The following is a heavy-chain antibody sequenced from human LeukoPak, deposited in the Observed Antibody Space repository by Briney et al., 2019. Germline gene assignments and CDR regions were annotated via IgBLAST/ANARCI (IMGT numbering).Heavy chain of an antibody. J-gene: IGHJ4*02. V-gene: IGHV3-9*03. CDR3: AKDTSDTAMVLDY. CDR1: GFTFDDYA. D-gene: IGHD5-18*01. CDR2: ISWNSGSI. Sequence: GGSLRLSCAASGFTFDDYAMHWVRQAPGKGLEWVSGISWNSGSIGYADSVKGRFTISRDNAKNSLYLQMNSLRAEDMALYYCAKDTSDTAMVLDYWGQGTLVTVSS.